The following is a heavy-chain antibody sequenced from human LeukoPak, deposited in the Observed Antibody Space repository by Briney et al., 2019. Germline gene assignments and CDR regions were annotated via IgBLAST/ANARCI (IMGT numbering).Heavy chain of an antibody. V-gene: IGHV3-23*01. CDR2: ISGSGGST. CDR1: GFTFSSYA. CDR3: AKEKVVVVPAATSYWYFDL. Sequence: GGSLRLSCAASGFTFSSYAMSWVRQAPGKGLEWVSAISGSGGSTYYADSVKGRFTISRDNSKNTLYLQMNSLRAEDTAVYYCAKEKVVVVPAATSYWYFDLWGRGTLVTVSS. D-gene: IGHD2-2*01. J-gene: IGHJ2*01.